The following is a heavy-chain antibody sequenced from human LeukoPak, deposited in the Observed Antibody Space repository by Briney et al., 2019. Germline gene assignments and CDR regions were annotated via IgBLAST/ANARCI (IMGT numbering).Heavy chain of an antibody. D-gene: IGHD3-10*01. Sequence: GGSLRLSCAASGFTFSDYYMSWIRQAPGKGLEWVSYISSSSSYTNYADSVKGRFTISRDNAKNSLYLQMNSLRAEDTAVYYCARDFGPSFGELFSPADYWGQGTLVTVSS. J-gene: IGHJ4*02. CDR3: ARDFGPSFGELFSPADY. V-gene: IGHV3-11*06. CDR1: GFTFSDYY. CDR2: ISSSSSYT.